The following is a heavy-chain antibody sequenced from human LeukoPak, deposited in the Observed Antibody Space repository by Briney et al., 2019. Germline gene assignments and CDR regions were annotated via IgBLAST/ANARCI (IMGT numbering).Heavy chain of an antibody. CDR1: GFTFTSYA. D-gene: IGHD5-12*01. Sequence: PGGSLRLSCAASGFTFTSYAMHWVRQAPGQRLEWMGWINAGNGNTKYSQKFQGRVTITRDTSASTAYMELSSLRSEDTAVYYCARVHSGYDSSYRYWGQGTLVTVSS. CDR3: ARVHSGYDSSYRY. CDR2: INAGNGNT. V-gene: IGHV1-3*01. J-gene: IGHJ4*02.